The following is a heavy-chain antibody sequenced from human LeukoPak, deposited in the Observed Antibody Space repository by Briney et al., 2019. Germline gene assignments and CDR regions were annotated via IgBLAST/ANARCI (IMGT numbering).Heavy chain of an antibody. Sequence: GGSLRLSCAASGFTFSSYGMHWVRQAPGKGLEWVAFIRYDGSNKYYADFVKGRFTISRDNSKNTLYLQMNSLRAEDTAVYYCAKEVATIFGVTPGNYFDYWGQGTLVTVSS. V-gene: IGHV3-30*02. J-gene: IGHJ4*02. CDR1: GFTFSSYG. D-gene: IGHD3-3*01. CDR3: AKEVATIFGVTPGNYFDY. CDR2: IRYDGSNK.